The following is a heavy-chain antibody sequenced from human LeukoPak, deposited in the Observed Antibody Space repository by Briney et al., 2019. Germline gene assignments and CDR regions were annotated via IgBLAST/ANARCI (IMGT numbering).Heavy chain of an antibody. CDR2: ISGGGAKR. CDR3: GECSAGYYNDAFDI. Sequence: PGGSLTLSCAASGFTFDNYAMNWVRQAPGKGLEWVSYISGGGAKRHYSDSVKGRFTISRDNHKNTLYLQINNLSAEDTAMYYCGECSAGYYNDAFDIWGRGTMVTVSS. D-gene: IGHD3-10*02. J-gene: IGHJ3*02. CDR1: GFTFDNYA. V-gene: IGHV3-23*01.